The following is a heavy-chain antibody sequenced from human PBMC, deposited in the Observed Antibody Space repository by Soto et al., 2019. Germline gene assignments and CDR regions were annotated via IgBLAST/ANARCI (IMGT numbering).Heavy chain of an antibody. J-gene: IGHJ6*02. CDR1: GGSISTYYW. CDR2: IFSDNER. Sequence: KTSETLSLTCTVSGGSISTYYWSWIRQPPGKALEWLAHIFSDNERSYSTSLQGRLTISKDTSGSQVVLSMTNVDPVDTATYYCARMNVDSYQFYYAMDVWGQGTTVTVSS. CDR3: ARMNVDSYQFYYAMDV. V-gene: IGHV2-26*01. D-gene: IGHD4-17*01.